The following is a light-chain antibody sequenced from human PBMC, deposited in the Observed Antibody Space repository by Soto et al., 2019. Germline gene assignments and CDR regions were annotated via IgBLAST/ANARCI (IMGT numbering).Light chain of an antibody. Sequence: EIVMTQSPATLSVSPGERATLSCRASQSVGKNLAWYQLKPGQAPRLLIYGASTRATDIPARFSGSGSGTEFTLTISSLQSEDFAVYYCQQYNDWPLTFGGGTKVEIK. CDR1: QSVGKN. CDR2: GAS. J-gene: IGKJ4*01. V-gene: IGKV3-15*01. CDR3: QQYNDWPLT.